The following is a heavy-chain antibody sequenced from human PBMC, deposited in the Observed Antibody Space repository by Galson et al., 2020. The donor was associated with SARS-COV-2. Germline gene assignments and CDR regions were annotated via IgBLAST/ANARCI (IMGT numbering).Heavy chain of an antibody. CDR3: AREWGDTSSSVFDY. CDR1: GYTFTSYY. Sequence: SVKVSCKASGYTFTSYYLHWVRQAPGQGLEWVGIINPRDDITAYAQKFQGRVTMTRDTSTSTVYMELSSLRPEDTAVYCAREWGDTSSSVFDYWDRGTLVTVSS. D-gene: IGHD2-21*01. J-gene: IGHJ4*02. CDR2: INPRDDIT. V-gene: IGHV1-46*01.